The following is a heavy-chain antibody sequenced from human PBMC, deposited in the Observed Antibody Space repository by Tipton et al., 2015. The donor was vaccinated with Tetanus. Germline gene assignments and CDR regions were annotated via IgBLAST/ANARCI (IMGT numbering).Heavy chain of an antibody. V-gene: IGHV3-9*01. CDR2: LSWNRGSI. CDR1: GFTFDAYA. J-gene: IGHJ6*02. CDR3: AKDTGVTPHYGMDV. D-gene: IGHD2-21*02. Sequence: PLRLSCAASGFTFDAYAMPWVRQAPGKGLEWVSGLSWNRGSIGYADSLKGRFTISRDNAKNSLYLQMNSLKTEDTALYYCAKDTGVTPHYGMDVWGQGTTVAVSS.